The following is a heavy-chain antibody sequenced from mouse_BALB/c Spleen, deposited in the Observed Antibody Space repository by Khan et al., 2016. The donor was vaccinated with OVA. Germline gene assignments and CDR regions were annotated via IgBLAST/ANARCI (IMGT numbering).Heavy chain of an antibody. CDR3: ARNSYRYDFTY. J-gene: IGHJ3*01. D-gene: IGHD2-12*01. CDR2: IWSGGST. CDR1: GFSLTTYG. V-gene: IGHV2-2*01. Sequence: QVQLKQSGPGLVQPSQSLSITCTVSGFSLTTYGIHWVRQSPGKGLEWLGVIWSGGSTDYNAPFISRLSISKDNSKSQVFFKMNSLKVDDTARYYYARNSYRYDFTYWGQGTLVTVSA.